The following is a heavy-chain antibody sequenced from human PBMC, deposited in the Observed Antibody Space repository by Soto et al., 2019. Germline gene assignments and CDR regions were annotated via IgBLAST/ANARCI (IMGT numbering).Heavy chain of an antibody. J-gene: IGHJ4*02. CDR3: AKDAGVGYDSWGATGY. V-gene: IGHV3-30*18. CDR2: ISYDGSNK. D-gene: IGHD3-22*01. Sequence: QVQLVESGGGVVQPGRSLRLSCAASGFTFSSYGMHWVRQAPGKGLEWVAVISYDGSNKYYADSVKGRFTISRDNSKNXLYLQMNSLRAEDTALYYCAKDAGVGYDSWGATGYWGKGTLVTVSS. CDR1: GFTFSSYG.